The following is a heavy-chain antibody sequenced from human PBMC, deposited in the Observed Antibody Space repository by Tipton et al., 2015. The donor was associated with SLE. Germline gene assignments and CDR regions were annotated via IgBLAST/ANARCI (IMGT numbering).Heavy chain of an antibody. J-gene: IGHJ4*02. CDR1: GGSISSSPYY. V-gene: IGHV4-39*01. Sequence: TLSLTCTVSGGSISSSPYYWGWIRQPPGKGLEWIGSIYYSGSTYYNPSLKSRVTISGDTSKNQFSLKLSSVTAADTAVYYCALQIVVVTAKWGYWGQGTLVTVSS. CDR3: ALQIVVVTAKWGY. CDR2: IYYSGST. D-gene: IGHD2-21*02.